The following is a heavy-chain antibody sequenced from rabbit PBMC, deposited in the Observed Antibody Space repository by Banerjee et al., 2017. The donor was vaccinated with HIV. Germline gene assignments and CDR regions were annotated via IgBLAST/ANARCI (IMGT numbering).Heavy chain of an antibody. CDR2: IDNGDGST. J-gene: IGHJ4*01. Sequence: QEQLVESGGGLVQPEGSLTLTCKASGFDFNSNVLCWVRQAPGKGPEWIACIDNGDGSTYYANWVNGRFTISRSTSLNTVTLQMTSLTAADTATYFCARDGGSSVYTQYYFNLWGPGTLVTVS. D-gene: IGHD8-1*01. CDR3: ARDGGSSVYTQYYFNL. V-gene: IGHV1S47*01. CDR1: GFDFNSNV.